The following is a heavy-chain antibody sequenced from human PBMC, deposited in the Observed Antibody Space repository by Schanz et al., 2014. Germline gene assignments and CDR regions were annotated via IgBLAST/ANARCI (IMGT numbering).Heavy chain of an antibody. J-gene: IGHJ4*02. CDR1: GYTFTSYA. CDR2: INTNTGIS. V-gene: IGHV7-4-1*02. D-gene: IGHD6-13*01. CDR3: ARRSAAATFDY. Sequence: QVQLVQSGSELKKPGASVKVSCKASGYTFTSYAMNWVRQAPGQGLEWMGWINTNTGISMYARGFTGRFVFSLDTSVRTAYLQISSLKSEDTAMYYCARRSAAATFDYWGPGTLVAVSS.